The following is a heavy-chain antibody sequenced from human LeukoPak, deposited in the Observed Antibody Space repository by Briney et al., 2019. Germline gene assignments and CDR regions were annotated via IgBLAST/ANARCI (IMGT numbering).Heavy chain of an antibody. D-gene: IGHD3-10*02. J-gene: IGHJ4*02. V-gene: IGHV3-23*01. CDR1: GFTFSSYA. Sequence: PGGSLTLSCAASGFTFSSYAMSWVRQAPGKGLEWVSSIIGSGGSTYYADSVKGRFTISRDNSKNTLYLQMNSLRAEDTAVYCCAKYLPSLMFGESKPFFDYWGQGTLVTVSS. CDR3: AKYLPSLMFGESKPFFDY. CDR2: IIGSGGST.